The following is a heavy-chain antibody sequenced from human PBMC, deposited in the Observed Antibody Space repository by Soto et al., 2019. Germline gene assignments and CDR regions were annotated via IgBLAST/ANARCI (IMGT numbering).Heavy chain of an antibody. Sequence: SETLCLTCTVSGGSISRGGYYGSWIRQHPGKGLEWIGYIYYSGSTYYNPSLKSRVTISVDTSKNQFSLKLSSVTAADTAVYYCARAKGPNYYDSSGYYPPGYWGQGTLVTVSS. V-gene: IGHV4-31*03. D-gene: IGHD3-22*01. J-gene: IGHJ4*02. CDR2: IYYSGST. CDR3: ARAKGPNYYDSSGYYPPGY. CDR1: GGSISRGGYY.